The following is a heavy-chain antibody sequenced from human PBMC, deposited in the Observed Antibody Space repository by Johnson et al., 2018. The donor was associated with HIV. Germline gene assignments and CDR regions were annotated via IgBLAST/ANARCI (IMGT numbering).Heavy chain of an antibody. CDR3: ASDPVPAAIRAFDI. J-gene: IGHJ3*02. CDR1: GFTFSSYC. V-gene: IGHV3-7*01. Sequence: VQLVESGGGLVQPGGSLRLSCAASGFTFSSYCMSWVRQAPGKGLEWVANIKQDGSEKYYVDSVTGRFTISIDNAKNSLYLPMNSLRAEDTAVYYCASDPVPAAIRAFDIWGQGTMVTVSS. D-gene: IGHD2-2*01. CDR2: IKQDGSEK.